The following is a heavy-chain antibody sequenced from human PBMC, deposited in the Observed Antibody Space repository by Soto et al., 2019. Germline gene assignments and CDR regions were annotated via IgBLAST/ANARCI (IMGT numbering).Heavy chain of an antibody. D-gene: IGHD1-26*01. J-gene: IGHJ5*02. CDR2: ISSSSSTI. CDR1: GFTFSRSS. V-gene: IGHV3-48*01. CDR3: AREGGWGSYYTLNWFDP. Sequence: EVQRVESGGGFVQPGGSLSLSCAASGFTFSRSSMNWVRQAPGKGPEWISYISSSSSTIYYADSVKGRFTSSRDNAKNALYLQMNSLRAEDTAVYYCAREGGWGSYYTLNWFDPWGQGTLVTVSS.